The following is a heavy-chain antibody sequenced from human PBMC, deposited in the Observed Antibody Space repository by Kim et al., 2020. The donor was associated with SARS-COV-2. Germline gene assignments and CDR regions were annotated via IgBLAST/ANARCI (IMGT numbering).Heavy chain of an antibody. J-gene: IGHJ6*02. CDR3: ASEVKSYGMDV. V-gene: IGHV4-34*01. Sequence: NYNPSLKSRVTISVDTSKNQFSLKLSSVTAADTAVYYCASEVKSYGMDVWGQGTTVTVSS.